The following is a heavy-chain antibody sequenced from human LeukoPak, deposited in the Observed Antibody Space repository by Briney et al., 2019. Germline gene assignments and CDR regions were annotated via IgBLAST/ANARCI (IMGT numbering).Heavy chain of an antibody. D-gene: IGHD2-15*01. CDR3: ARIGYCSGGSCYSHYYYGMDV. Sequence: ASVTVSYKASGYTFTSYDINWVRQATGQGLEWMGRIIPIFGIANYAQKFQGRVTITADKSTSTAYMELSSLRSEDTAVYYCARIGYCSGGSCYSHYYYGMDVWGQGTTVTVSS. J-gene: IGHJ6*02. V-gene: IGHV1-69*04. CDR1: GYTFTSYD. CDR2: IIPIFGIA.